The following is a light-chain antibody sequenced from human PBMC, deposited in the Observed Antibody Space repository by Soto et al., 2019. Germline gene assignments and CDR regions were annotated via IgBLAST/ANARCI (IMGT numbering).Light chain of an antibody. V-gene: IGKV3-15*01. Sequence: IVLTEFPATLAAHPGERASLSCRASESVLDYLALFQQRPGQSPRLLIYGPATRATGIPGRFRGSGSGTEFTLTITSLQSEDFAVYYCQQYYKWRQWTICQGTKVDIK. J-gene: IGKJ1*01. CDR2: GPA. CDR3: QQYYKWRQWT. CDR1: ESVLDY.